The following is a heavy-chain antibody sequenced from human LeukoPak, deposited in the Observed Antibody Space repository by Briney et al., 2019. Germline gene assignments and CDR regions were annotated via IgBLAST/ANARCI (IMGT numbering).Heavy chain of an antibody. J-gene: IGHJ1*01. CDR3: AGWGAAAGVTEYFQH. V-gene: IGHV4-30-2*01. CDR1: GGSISSGGYY. CDR2: IYHSGST. Sequence: PSQTLSLTCTVSGGSISSGGYYWSWIRQPPGKGLEWIGYIYHSGSTYYNPSLKSRVTISVDRSKNQFSLKLSSVTAADTAVYYCAGWGAAAGVTEYFQHWGQGTLVTVSS. D-gene: IGHD6-13*01.